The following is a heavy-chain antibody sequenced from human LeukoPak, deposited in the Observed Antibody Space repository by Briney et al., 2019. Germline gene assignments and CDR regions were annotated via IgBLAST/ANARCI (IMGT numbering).Heavy chain of an antibody. CDR3: ARWGHSATYSSLYAFDI. D-gene: IGHD1-26*01. CDR1: GGSISRYS. Sequence: PSETLSLTCTVSGGSISRYSWNWVRQPPGKGLEWIGYIHNSGRSTNNPSLKSRGTISIDAYKNQISLKLSSVTAADTAVYYCARWGHSATYSSLYAFDIWGQGTMVTVSS. V-gene: IGHV4-59*08. CDR2: IHNSGRS. J-gene: IGHJ3*02.